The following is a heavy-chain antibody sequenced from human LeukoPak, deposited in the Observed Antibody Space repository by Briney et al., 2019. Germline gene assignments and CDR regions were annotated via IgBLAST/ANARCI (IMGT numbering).Heavy chain of an antibody. D-gene: IGHD3-3*01. Sequence: GGSLRLSRAASGFTFSSYGMHWVRQAPGKGLEWVAVISYDGSNKYYADSVKGRFTISRDNSKNTLYLQMNSLRAEDTAVYYCAKERHYDFWSGYSLTTDYWGQGTLVTVSS. CDR2: ISYDGSNK. CDR1: GFTFSSYG. J-gene: IGHJ4*02. CDR3: AKERHYDFWSGYSLTTDY. V-gene: IGHV3-30*18.